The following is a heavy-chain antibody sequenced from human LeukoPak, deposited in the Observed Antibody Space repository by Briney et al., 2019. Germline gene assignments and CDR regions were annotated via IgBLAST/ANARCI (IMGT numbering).Heavy chain of an antibody. CDR2: MNPNSGNT. Sequence: ASVKVSCKASGYTFTSYDINWVRQATGQGHEWMGWMNPNSGNTGYAQKFQGRVTMTRNTSISTAYMELSSLRSEDTAVYYCARGLLGTAMVLFDYWGQGTLVTVSS. CDR1: GYTFTSYD. J-gene: IGHJ4*02. V-gene: IGHV1-8*01. D-gene: IGHD5-18*01. CDR3: ARGLLGTAMVLFDY.